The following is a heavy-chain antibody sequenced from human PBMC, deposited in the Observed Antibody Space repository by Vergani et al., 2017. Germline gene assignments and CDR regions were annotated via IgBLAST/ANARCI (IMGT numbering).Heavy chain of an antibody. CDR1: GYSFNSYG. CDR2: ISGYDGKT. CDR3: ARGGSIAAPSYLYYFYMDC. J-gene: IGHJ6*03. V-gene: IGHV1-18*01. Sequence: QVQLVQSGAEMKKPGASVNVSCKTSGYSFNSYGINWVRQAPGQGLEWLGWISGYDGKTKYVEKLQGRITVTIDTSTNSAYMELRGLRSDDTAVYYCARGGSIAAPSYLYYFYMDCWVKGTSVTVSS. D-gene: IGHD6-6*01.